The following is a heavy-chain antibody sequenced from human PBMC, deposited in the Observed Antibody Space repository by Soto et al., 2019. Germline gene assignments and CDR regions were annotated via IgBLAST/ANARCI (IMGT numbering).Heavy chain of an antibody. Sequence: QVQLVESGGGVVQPGRSLRLSCAAFGFSFTTYGIHWVSQPPGKGLEWVAVVAYDANDKWYAESVKGRFTVSRDNSKNTVYLEMNSLRAEDTAVYFCAKEDVGGWYYGMDVWGQGTTVTVSS. D-gene: IGHD3-16*01. CDR1: GFSFTTYG. CDR3: AKEDVGGWYYGMDV. J-gene: IGHJ6*02. V-gene: IGHV3-30*18. CDR2: VAYDANDK.